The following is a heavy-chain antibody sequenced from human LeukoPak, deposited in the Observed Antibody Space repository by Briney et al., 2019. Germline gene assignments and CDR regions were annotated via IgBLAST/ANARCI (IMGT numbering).Heavy chain of an antibody. J-gene: IGHJ4*02. CDR1: GFTFSSYS. D-gene: IGHD2-21*01. Sequence: GGSLRLSCAASGFTFSSYSMNWVRQAPGKGLEWVSYISSSSSTIYYADSVKGRFTISRDNAKNSLYLQMNSLRAEDTVEYYCAKTPVGDWGVSDSWGQGTLVTVSS. CDR2: ISSSSSTI. V-gene: IGHV3-48*01. CDR3: AKTPVGDWGVSDS.